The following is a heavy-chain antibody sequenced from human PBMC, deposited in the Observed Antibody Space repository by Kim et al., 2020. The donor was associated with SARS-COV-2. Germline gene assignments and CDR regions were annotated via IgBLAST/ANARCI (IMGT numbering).Heavy chain of an antibody. CDR2: IYHSGST. CDR3: ARAAVYYDILTGYYPHNWFDP. J-gene: IGHJ5*02. V-gene: IGHV4-4*02. CDR1: GGSISSSNW. D-gene: IGHD3-9*01. Sequence: SETLSLTCAVSGGSISSSNWWSWVRQPPGKGLEWIGEIYHSGSTNYNPSLKSRVTISVDKSKNQFSLKLSSVTAADTAVYYCARAAVYYDILTGYYPHNWFDPWGQGTLVTVSS.